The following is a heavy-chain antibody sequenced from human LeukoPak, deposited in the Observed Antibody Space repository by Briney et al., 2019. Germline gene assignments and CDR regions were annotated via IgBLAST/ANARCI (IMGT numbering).Heavy chain of an antibody. CDR1: GGSFSGYY. Sequence: SETLSLTCAVYGGSFSGYYWSWIRQPPGKGLEWIGEINHSGSTNYNPSLKSRVTISVDTSKNQFSLKLSSVAAADTAVYYCARGLPSRSTRYYYYYGMDVWGQGTTVTVSS. CDR3: ARGLPSRSTRYYYYYGMDV. CDR2: INHSGST. J-gene: IGHJ6*02. D-gene: IGHD2-2*01. V-gene: IGHV4-34*01.